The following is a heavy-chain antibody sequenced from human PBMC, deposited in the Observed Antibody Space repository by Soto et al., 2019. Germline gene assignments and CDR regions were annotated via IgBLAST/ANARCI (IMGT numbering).Heavy chain of an antibody. CDR2: IDGDGTTT. V-gene: IGHV3-74*01. J-gene: IGHJ1*01. CDR3: AKARSVAGQAGYFQH. Sequence: PGGSLRLSCKASGFTFSRHWMHWVRQTPGEGLVWVSRIDGDGTTTTYADSVKGRFTISRDNSKNTLYLQMNSLRAEDTAVYYCAKARSVAGQAGYFQHWGQGTLVTVSS. D-gene: IGHD6-19*01. CDR1: GFTFSRHW.